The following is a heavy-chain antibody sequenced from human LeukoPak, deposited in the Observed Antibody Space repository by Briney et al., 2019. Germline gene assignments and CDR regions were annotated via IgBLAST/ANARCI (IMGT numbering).Heavy chain of an antibody. Sequence: SETLSFTCTVSGGSISSYYWSWIRQPPGKGLEWLGYIYYSGSTNYHPSLKSRVTISVDTSKNQFSLKLSSVTAADTAVYYCARGRTYYYDSSGQTFDYWGQGTLVTVSS. CDR3: ARGRTYYYDSSGQTFDY. CDR1: GGSISSYY. V-gene: IGHV4-59*01. J-gene: IGHJ4*02. CDR2: IYYSGST. D-gene: IGHD3-22*01.